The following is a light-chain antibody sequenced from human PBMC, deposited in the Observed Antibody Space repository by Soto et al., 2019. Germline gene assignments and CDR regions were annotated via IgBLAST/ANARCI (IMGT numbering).Light chain of an antibody. CDR1: QSVSSNY. V-gene: IGKV3-20*01. CDR3: QQYGSSLPWT. J-gene: IGKJ1*01. Sequence: EIVLTQSPGTLSLSPGERATLSCRASQSVSSNYLAWFQQKFGQAPRLLIYGASSRATGIPDRFSGSGSGTDFTLTISRLEPEDFAVYYCQQYGSSLPWTLGQGTKVEIK. CDR2: GAS.